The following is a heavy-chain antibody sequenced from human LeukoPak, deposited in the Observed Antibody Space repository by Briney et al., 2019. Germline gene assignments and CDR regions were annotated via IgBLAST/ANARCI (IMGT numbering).Heavy chain of an antibody. CDR1: GFSFSTYV. D-gene: IGHD3-9*01. CDR3: AKVGFLTGSFDS. CDR2: PSHSGGST. Sequence: GSLRLSCAGSGFSFSTYVLSWVRQAPGKGLEWVSSPSHSGGSTYYADSVKGRFTISRDNSKNTLFLHMNSLRVEDTAVYFCAKVGFLTGSFDSWGQGTLVSVSS. V-gene: IGHV3-23*01. J-gene: IGHJ4*02.